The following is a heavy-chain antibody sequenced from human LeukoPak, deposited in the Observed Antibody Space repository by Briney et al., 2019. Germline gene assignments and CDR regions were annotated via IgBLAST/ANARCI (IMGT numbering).Heavy chain of an antibody. D-gene: IGHD3-16*01. CDR1: GFTFGKYW. CDR3: ARGGIDI. Sequence: GVSLRLSYVASGFTFGKYWTSWVRQAPGKGLEWVANIKQDGSEKYYVDSVKGRFTISRDNAKNSLYLQMNSLRAEDTAVYYCARGGIDIWGQGTMVTVSS. CDR2: IKQDGSEK. J-gene: IGHJ3*02. V-gene: IGHV3-7*01.